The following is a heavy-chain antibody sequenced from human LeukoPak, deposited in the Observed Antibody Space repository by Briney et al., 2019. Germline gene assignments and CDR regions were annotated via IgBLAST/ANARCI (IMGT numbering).Heavy chain of an antibody. CDR2: ISYDGSNK. CDR1: GFTFSSYA. D-gene: IGHD3-10*01. CDR3: ARDRGFGENPYGMDV. J-gene: IGHJ6*02. Sequence: GRSLRLSCAASGFTFSSYAMHWVRQAPGKGLEWVAVISYDGSNKYYADSVKGRFTISRDNSKNTLYLQMNSVRAEDTAVYYCARDRGFGENPYGMDVWGQGTTVTVSS. V-gene: IGHV3-30-3*01.